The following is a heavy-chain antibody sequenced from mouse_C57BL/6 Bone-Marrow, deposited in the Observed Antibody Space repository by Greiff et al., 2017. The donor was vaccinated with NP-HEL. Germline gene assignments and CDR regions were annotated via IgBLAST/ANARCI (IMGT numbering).Heavy chain of an antibody. Sequence: VKLVESGPGLVQPSQSLSITCTVSGFSLTSYGVHWVRQSPGKGLEWLGVIWSGGSTDYNAAFISRLSISKDNSKSQVFFKMNSLQADDTAIYYCARKGYYGSSLRFAYWGQGTLVTVSA. CDR3: ARKGYYGSSLRFAY. CDR2: IWSGGST. CDR1: GFSLTSYG. J-gene: IGHJ3*01. V-gene: IGHV2-2*01. D-gene: IGHD1-1*01.